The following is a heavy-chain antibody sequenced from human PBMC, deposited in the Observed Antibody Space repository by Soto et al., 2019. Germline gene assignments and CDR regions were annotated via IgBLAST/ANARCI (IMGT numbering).Heavy chain of an antibody. Sequence: PGESLKISCKGSGYSFTSYWIGWVRQMPGKGLEWMGIIYPGDSDTRYSPSFQGQVTISADKPISTAYLQWSSLKASDTAMYYCASLRRKLDYYYGMDVWGQGTTVTVSS. D-gene: IGHD6-13*01. CDR1: GYSFTSYW. CDR2: IYPGDSDT. V-gene: IGHV5-51*01. J-gene: IGHJ6*02. CDR3: ASLRRKLDYYYGMDV.